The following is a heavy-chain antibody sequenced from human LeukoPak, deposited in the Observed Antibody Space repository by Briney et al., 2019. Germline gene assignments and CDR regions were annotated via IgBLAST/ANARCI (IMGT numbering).Heavy chain of an antibody. CDR1: GFTFSGSA. D-gene: IGHD5-18*01. Sequence: GGSLRLSCAASGFTFSGSAMHWVRQASGKGLEWVGRIRSKAHSYATAYAASVKGRFTISRDDSKNTAYLQMNSLKTEDTAVYYCTRRTRGYSYGPPCFDYWGQGTLVTVPS. CDR2: IRSKAHSYAT. V-gene: IGHV3-73*01. CDR3: TRRTRGYSYGPPCFDY. J-gene: IGHJ4*02.